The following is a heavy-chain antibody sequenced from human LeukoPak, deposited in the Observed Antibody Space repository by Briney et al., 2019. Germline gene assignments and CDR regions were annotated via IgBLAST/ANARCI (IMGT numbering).Heavy chain of an antibody. D-gene: IGHD5-12*01. CDR3: ARVGLGGYSGYDDF. J-gene: IGHJ4*02. Sequence: SETLSLTCTVSGGSTSSFYWSWIRQPAGKGLEWIGRIYTSGNTNYNPSLKSRVSMSVDTSKKQISLKLTSVTAADTAVYYCARVGLGGYSGYDDFWGQGTLVTVSS. V-gene: IGHV4-4*07. CDR1: GGSTSSFY. CDR2: IYTSGNT.